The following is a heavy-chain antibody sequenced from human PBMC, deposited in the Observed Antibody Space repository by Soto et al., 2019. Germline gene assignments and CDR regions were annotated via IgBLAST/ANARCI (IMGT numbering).Heavy chain of an antibody. Sequence: WTWMRQHPGNVLEWIGSNNNRGDTYYNPSLKSRLTISLDMSKNHFSLTLNAVTAADTDIYYFARRDSSWKALNRFDHWAHGKMVTVSS. CDR3: ARRDSSWKALNRFDH. CDR2: NNNRGDT. D-gene: IGHD6-13*01. V-gene: IGHV4-31*02. J-gene: IGHJ5*02.